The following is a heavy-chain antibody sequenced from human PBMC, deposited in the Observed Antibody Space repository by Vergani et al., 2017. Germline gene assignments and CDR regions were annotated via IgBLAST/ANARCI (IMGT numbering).Heavy chain of an antibody. CDR3: ARVPIAVAGYYYFDY. CDR1: GGSLSSSNW. D-gene: IGHD6-19*01. Sequence: QVQLPESGPGLVKTSGNLSLNCAVPGGSLSSSNWWSWVRQPPGKGLEWIGEIYHSGSTNYNPSLKSRVTISVDKSKNQLSLTLSSLTAADTAVCYCARVPIAVAGYYYFDYWGQGSLVTVAS. J-gene: IGHJ4*02. CDR2: IYHSGST. V-gene: IGHV4-4*02.